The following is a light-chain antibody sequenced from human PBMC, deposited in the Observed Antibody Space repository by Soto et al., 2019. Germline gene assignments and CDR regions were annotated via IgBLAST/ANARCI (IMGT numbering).Light chain of an antibody. Sequence: SVLTQSPSTLSFFPGQGPTLSCRASRSVTNNYLAWHQQKPGQAPRIXIHGASSRATGVPDRITGSWYGTDFNLSISRLEPEDFAVYYCQQYGGSTRTFGQGTKVDIK. CDR2: GAS. J-gene: IGKJ1*01. CDR3: QQYGGSTRT. V-gene: IGKV3-20*01. CDR1: RSVTNNY.